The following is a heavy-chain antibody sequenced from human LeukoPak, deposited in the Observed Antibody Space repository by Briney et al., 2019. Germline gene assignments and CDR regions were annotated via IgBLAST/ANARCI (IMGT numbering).Heavy chain of an antibody. CDR1: GFTFSSYA. Sequence: GGSPRLSCAASGFTFSSYAMSWVRQAPGKGLEWVSAISGSGGTTYHADSVKGRFTISRDNSKSTLYLQMNSLRAEDTAVYYCAKVPLYSSGWFYFDYWDQGTLVTVSS. CDR2: ISGSGGTT. V-gene: IGHV3-23*01. CDR3: AKVPLYSSGWFYFDY. D-gene: IGHD6-19*01. J-gene: IGHJ4*02.